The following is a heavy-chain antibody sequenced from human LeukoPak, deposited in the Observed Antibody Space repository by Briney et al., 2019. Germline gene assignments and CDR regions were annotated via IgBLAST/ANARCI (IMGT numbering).Heavy chain of an antibody. CDR1: GFIFSSYA. Sequence: GGSLRLSCTTSGFIFSSYALSWVRQAPGKGLEWVSGIRVSGTYYPDSVTGRFTISRDNSENTLYLQMSGLRAEDTAIYYCAKGTGDTAYYFDFWGQGVLVTVSS. CDR2: IRVSGT. CDR3: AKGTGDTAYYFDF. J-gene: IGHJ4*02. V-gene: IGHV3-23*01. D-gene: IGHD7-27*01.